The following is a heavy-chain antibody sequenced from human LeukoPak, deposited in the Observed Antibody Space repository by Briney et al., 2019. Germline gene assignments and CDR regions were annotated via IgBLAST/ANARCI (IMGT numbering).Heavy chain of an antibody. CDR1: GGSINNNN. V-gene: IGHV4-59*01. Sequence: PSETLSLTCTVSGGSINNNNWSWIRQPPGKALEWIGYVYSNGNTDYNPSLKSRVTMSIETSKNQFSLKVPSVTAADTAVYYCASGTFDGPLYGTYWYFHVWGRGTLVTVSS. D-gene: IGHD1-14*01. CDR2: VYSNGNT. J-gene: IGHJ2*01. CDR3: ASGTFDGPLYGTYWYFHV.